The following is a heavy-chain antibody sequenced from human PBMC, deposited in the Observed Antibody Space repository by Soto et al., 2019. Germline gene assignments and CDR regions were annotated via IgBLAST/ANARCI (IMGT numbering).Heavy chain of an antibody. CDR3: ARQNSGSYYSYYYYCGMDV. J-gene: IGHJ6*02. CDR2: IYYSGST. CDR1: GGSISSSSYY. V-gene: IGHV4-39*01. D-gene: IGHD1-26*01. Sequence: SETLSLTCTVSGGSISSSSYYWGWIRQPPGKGLEWIGSIYYSGSTYYNPSLKSRVTISVDTSKNQFSLKLSSVTAADTAVYSCARQNSGSYYSYYYYCGMDVWGQGTTVTVSS.